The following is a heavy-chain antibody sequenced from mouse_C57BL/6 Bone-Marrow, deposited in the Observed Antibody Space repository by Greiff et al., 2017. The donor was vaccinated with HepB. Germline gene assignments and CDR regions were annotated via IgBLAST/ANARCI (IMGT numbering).Heavy chain of an antibody. Sequence: QVQLQQPGAELVKPGASVKLSCKASGYTFTSYWMHWVKQRPGQGLEWIGMIHPNSGSTNYNEKFKSKATLTVDKSSSTAYMQLSSLTSEDSAVYYCARDYYGSSSPVDYWGQGTTLTVSS. CDR1: GYTFTSYW. V-gene: IGHV1-64*01. CDR3: ARDYYGSSSPVDY. D-gene: IGHD1-1*01. J-gene: IGHJ2*01. CDR2: IHPNSGST.